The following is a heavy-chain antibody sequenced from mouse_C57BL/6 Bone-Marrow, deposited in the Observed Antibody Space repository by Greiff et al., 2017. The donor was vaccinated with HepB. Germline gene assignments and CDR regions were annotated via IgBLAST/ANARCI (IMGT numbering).Heavy chain of an antibody. D-gene: IGHD1-1*01. J-gene: IGHJ1*03. CDR2: IYPRSGNT. CDR1: GYTFTSYG. Sequence: VKVVESGAELARPGASVKLSCKASGYTFTSYGISWVKQRTGQGLEWIGEIYPRSGNTYYNEKFKGKATLTADKSSSTAYMELRSLTSEDSAVYFCAGYYYGSSYGYFDVWGTGTTVTVSS. V-gene: IGHV1-81*01. CDR3: AGYYYGSSYGYFDV.